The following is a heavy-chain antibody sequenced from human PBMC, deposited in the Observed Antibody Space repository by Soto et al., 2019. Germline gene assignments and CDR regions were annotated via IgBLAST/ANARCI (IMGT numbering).Heavy chain of an antibody. J-gene: IGHJ4*02. Sequence: KASETLSLTCAVYGGSFSGYYWSWIRQPPGKGLEWIGEINHSGSTNYNPSLKSRVTISVDTSKNRFSLKLSSVTAADTAVYYCARKDIAPYDYWGQGTLVTVSS. CDR2: INHSGST. V-gene: IGHV4-34*01. CDR3: ARKDIAPYDY. D-gene: IGHD6-13*01. CDR1: GGSFSGYY.